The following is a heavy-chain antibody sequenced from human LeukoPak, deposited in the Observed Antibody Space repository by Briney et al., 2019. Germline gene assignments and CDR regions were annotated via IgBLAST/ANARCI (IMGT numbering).Heavy chain of an antibody. Sequence: SGTLSLTCAVSGGSISSSNWWSWVRQPPGQGLEWIGEIYHSGSTNYNPSLKSRVTISVDKSTNQFSLKLSSVTAADTAVYYCARARYCSGGSCYSRAFDIWGQGTMVTVSS. V-gene: IGHV4-4*02. CDR2: IYHSGST. CDR3: ARARYCSGGSCYSRAFDI. CDR1: GGSISSSNW. D-gene: IGHD2-15*01. J-gene: IGHJ3*02.